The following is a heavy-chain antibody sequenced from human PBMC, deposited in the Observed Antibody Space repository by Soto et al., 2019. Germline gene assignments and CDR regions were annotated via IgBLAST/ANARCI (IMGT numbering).Heavy chain of an antibody. CDR2: ISYDGSNK. CDR3: ARGYYYDSSGYYLYFDY. J-gene: IGHJ4*02. V-gene: IGHV3-30-3*01. D-gene: IGHD3-22*01. CDR1: GFTFSSYA. Sequence: GGSLRLSCAASGFTFSSYAMHGVRQAPGKGLEWVAVISYDGSNKYYADSVKGRFTISRDNSKNTLYLQMNSLRAEDTAVYYCARGYYYDSSGYYLYFDYWGQGTLVTVSS.